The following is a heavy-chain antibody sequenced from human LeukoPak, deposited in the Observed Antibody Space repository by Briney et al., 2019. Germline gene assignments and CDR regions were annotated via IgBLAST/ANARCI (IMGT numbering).Heavy chain of an antibody. D-gene: IGHD2-2*01. Sequence: PXXTLSLTCAVXXXXXXGXYWSXSXQXPGXGXXWXGYIYYSGSTYYNPSLKSRVTLSVDTSKNQFSLNLSSVTAADTAVYYCARASYQVVSRWFDPWGQGTLVTVSS. J-gene: IGHJ5*02. CDR1: XXXXXGXY. CDR2: IYYSGST. V-gene: IGHV4-30-4*08. CDR3: ARASYQVVSRWFDP.